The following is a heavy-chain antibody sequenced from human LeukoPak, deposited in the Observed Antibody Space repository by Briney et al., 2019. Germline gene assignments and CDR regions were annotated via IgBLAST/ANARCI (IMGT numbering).Heavy chain of an antibody. J-gene: IGHJ5*01. CDR1: GFTFSSYA. D-gene: IGHD6-6*01. CDR2: ITSSGTYI. Sequence: SGGSLRLSCAASGFTFSSYAMSWVRQAPAKGLEWVSSITSSGTYIFYADSVKGRFTISRDNAKNSLYLQMSSLRVEDTAVYYCTRDPRHFDSCGQGTLVTVSS. V-gene: IGHV3-21*01. CDR3: TRDPRHFDS.